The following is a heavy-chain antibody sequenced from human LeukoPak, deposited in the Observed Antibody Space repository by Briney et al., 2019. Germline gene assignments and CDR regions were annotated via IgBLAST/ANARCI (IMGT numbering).Heavy chain of an antibody. J-gene: IGHJ5*02. CDR2: ISWNSGSI. V-gene: IGHV3-9*01. D-gene: IGHD4-17*01. CDR3: AKVGDYGDYGWFDP. Sequence: GGSLRLSCAASGFTFDDYAMHWVRQAPGKGLEWVSGISWNSGSIGYADSVKGRFTISRDNAKSSLYLQMNSLRAEDTALYYCAKVGDYGDYGWFDPWGQGTLVTVSS. CDR1: GFTFDDYA.